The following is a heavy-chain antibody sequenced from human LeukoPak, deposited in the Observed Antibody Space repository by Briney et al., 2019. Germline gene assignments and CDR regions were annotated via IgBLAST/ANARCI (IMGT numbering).Heavy chain of an antibody. D-gene: IGHD1-26*01. CDR3: ARGRHSGSRYFDY. V-gene: IGHV3-7*01. J-gene: IGHJ4*02. Sequence: GGSLRLSCAASGFTFSSYWMSWVRQAPGKGLEWVANIKQDGSEKYYVDSVKGRFTISRDNAKNSLYLQMNSLRAEDTAVYYCARGRHSGSRYFDYWGQGTLVTVSS. CDR2: IKQDGSEK. CDR1: GFTFSSYW.